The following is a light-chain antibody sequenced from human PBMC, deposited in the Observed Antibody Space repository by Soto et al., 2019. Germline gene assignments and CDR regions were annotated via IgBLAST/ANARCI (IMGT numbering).Light chain of an antibody. CDR3: QQNVSIQIN. CDR1: QGISSY. Sequence: IQMTQSPSSLSASTGDRVTITCRASQGISSYLAWYQQKPGKAPKLLIYAASSLKSGVPSRFSGSGSGTHFTLTITGLQPADFATYYCQQNVSIQINFGQVTRLEMK. J-gene: IGKJ5*01. V-gene: IGKV1-8*01. CDR2: AAS.